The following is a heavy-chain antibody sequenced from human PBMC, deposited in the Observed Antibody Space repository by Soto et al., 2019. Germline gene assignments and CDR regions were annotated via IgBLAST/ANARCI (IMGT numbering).Heavy chain of an antibody. Sequence: PSETLSLTCTVSGGSVSSGSYYWSWIRQPPGKGLEWIGYIYYSGSTNYNPSLKSRVTISVDTSKNQLSLKLSSVTAADTAVYYCARVRGYNWNLAWFDPWGQGTLVTVSS. J-gene: IGHJ5*02. D-gene: IGHD1-20*01. V-gene: IGHV4-61*01. CDR1: GGSVSSGSYY. CDR3: ARVRGYNWNLAWFDP. CDR2: IYYSGST.